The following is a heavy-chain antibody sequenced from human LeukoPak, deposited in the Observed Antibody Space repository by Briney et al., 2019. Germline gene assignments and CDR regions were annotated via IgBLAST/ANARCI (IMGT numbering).Heavy chain of an antibody. D-gene: IGHD2-2*01. J-gene: IGHJ4*02. Sequence: SGGSLRLSCVASGFTFSNYAIHWVRQAPGKGLEWVANINQDGSVKYYVDSVKGRFTISRDNAKNSLYLQVNSLRAEDSAVYYCARDGVAPGIYFDYWGQGTLVTVSS. CDR1: GFTFSNYA. CDR3: ARDGVAPGIYFDY. V-gene: IGHV3-7*05. CDR2: INQDGSVK.